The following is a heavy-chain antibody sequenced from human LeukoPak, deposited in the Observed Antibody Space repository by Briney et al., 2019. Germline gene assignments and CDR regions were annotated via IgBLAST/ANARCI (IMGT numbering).Heavy chain of an antibody. J-gene: IGHJ4*02. CDR2: IRYDGSDK. CDR3: AKGLWGTTVTSLDY. CDR1: GFTFSSYG. V-gene: IGHV3-30*02. Sequence: PGGSLRLSCAASGFTFSSYGMHWVRQAPGKGLEWVAFIRYDGSDKYYADSVKGRFTMSRDNSKNTLYLQMNSLRAEDTALYFCAKGLWGTTVTSLDYWGQGTLVTVSS. D-gene: IGHD4-17*01.